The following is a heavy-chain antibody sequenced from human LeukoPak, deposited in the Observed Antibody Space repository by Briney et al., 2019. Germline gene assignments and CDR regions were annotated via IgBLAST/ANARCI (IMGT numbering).Heavy chain of an antibody. CDR1: GFTFSSYA. V-gene: IGHV3-23*01. D-gene: IGHD3-10*01. CDR2: ISGSGANR. Sequence: PEGSLRLSCAASGFTFSSYAMSWVRQAPGKGLEWVSAISGSGANRYYADSVKGRFTISRDNSKNTLYLQMNSLRAEDTAVYYCAKYNYYGSGSYYNDFDYWGQGTLVTVSS. J-gene: IGHJ4*02. CDR3: AKYNYYGSGSYYNDFDY.